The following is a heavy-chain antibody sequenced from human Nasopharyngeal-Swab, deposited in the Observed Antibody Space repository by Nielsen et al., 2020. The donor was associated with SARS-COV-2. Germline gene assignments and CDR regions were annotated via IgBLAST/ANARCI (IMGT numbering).Heavy chain of an antibody. CDR3: ARDNYFDSGAYYMGFDY. CDR1: GSTFSSYS. V-gene: IGHV3-21*01. CDR2: ISSSSSYI. Sequence: GESLKTSCAASGSTFSSYSMNWVRQAPGKGLEWVSSISSSSSYIYYADSVKGRFTISRDNAKNSLYLQMNSLRAEDTAVYYCARDNYFDSGAYYMGFDYWGQGILVTVSP. J-gene: IGHJ4*02. D-gene: IGHD3-22*01.